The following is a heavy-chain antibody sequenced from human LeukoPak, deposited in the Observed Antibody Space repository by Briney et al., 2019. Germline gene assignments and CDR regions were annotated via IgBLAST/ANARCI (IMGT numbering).Heavy chain of an antibody. V-gene: IGHV1-8*01. D-gene: IGHD3-10*01. CDR2: MSPNSGDT. Sequence: ASVKVSCKASGYTFTTHDINWVRQATGQGLEWLGWMSPNSGDTGYAQKFQGRVTMTSDSSISTAYMELSSLRSDDTAVYYCARDPWYYGSGSLYYFDYWGQGTLVTVSS. CDR1: GYTFTTHD. CDR3: ARDPWYYGSGSLYYFDY. J-gene: IGHJ4*02.